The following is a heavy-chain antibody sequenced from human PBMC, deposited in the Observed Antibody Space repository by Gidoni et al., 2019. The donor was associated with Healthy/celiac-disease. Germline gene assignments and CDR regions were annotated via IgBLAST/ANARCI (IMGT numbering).Heavy chain of an antibody. CDR3: ARDGAVTTGNYYYYGMDV. Sequence: AASGFTFSDYYMSWIRQAPGKGLAWVSYISSSSSYTNYADSVKGRFTISRDNAKNSLYLQMNSLRAEDTAVYYCARDGAVTTGNYYYYGMDVWGQGTTVTVSS. V-gene: IGHV3-11*05. CDR2: ISSSSSYT. CDR1: GFTFSDYY. J-gene: IGHJ6*02. D-gene: IGHD4-17*01.